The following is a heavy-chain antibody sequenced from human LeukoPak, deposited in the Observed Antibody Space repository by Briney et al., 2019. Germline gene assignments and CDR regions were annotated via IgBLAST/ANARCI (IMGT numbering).Heavy chain of an antibody. V-gene: IGHV4-34*01. D-gene: IGHD5-18*01. CDR1: DGSFSGYY. CDR2: IYYSGST. Sequence: MSSETLSLTCHVYDGSFSGYYWGWIRQPPGKGLEWIGTIYYSGSTYYNPSLKSRVTISVDTSKNQFSLKPRSVTAADTAVYYCAGTAGYRYGDYWGQGTLVTVSS. J-gene: IGHJ4*02. CDR3: AGTAGYRYGDY.